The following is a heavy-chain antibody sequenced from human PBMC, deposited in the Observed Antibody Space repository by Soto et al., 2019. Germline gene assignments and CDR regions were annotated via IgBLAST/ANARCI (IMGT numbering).Heavy chain of an antibody. CDR3: ANLPLYGSGFDC. V-gene: IGHV3-9*01. J-gene: IGHJ4*02. Sequence: EVQLVESGGGLVQPGGSLRLSCAASGFTFDDYAIHWVRQIPGKGLEWVSGISWNGDATGYADSVKGRFTISRDNAKNSLSLQMVSLKTEDTAMYYCANLPLYGSGFDCWGQGTLVPVS. CDR2: ISWNGDAT. D-gene: IGHD3-10*01. CDR1: GFTFDDYA.